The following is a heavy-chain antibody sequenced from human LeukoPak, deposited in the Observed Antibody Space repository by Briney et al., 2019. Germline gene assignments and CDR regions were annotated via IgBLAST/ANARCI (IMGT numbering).Heavy chain of an antibody. J-gene: IGHJ6*02. CDR2: MNPNSGNT. CDR1: GYTFTSYD. Sequence: ASVKVSCKASGYTFTSYDINWVRQATGQGLEWMVWMNPNSGNTGHAQKFQGRVTMTRNTSISTAYMELSSLRSEDTAVYYCARVPDHTYYYCGMDVWGQGTTVTVSS. CDR3: ARVPDHTYYYCGMDV. V-gene: IGHV1-8*01. D-gene: IGHD2-2*01.